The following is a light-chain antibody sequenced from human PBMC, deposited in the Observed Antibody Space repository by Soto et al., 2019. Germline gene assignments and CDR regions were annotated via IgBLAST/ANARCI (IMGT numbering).Light chain of an antibody. Sequence: EIVFTQSPGTLALSPGERATLSCSASQRVSSSYLGWYQQKPGQAPRLLMYGASSRATGIPEKFSGAGSGTEFTLTISSLQSEDSAVYYCQQYNRWLPITFGQGTRLEI. V-gene: IGKV3-20*01. CDR3: QQYNRWLPIT. CDR2: GAS. J-gene: IGKJ5*01. CDR1: QRVSSSY.